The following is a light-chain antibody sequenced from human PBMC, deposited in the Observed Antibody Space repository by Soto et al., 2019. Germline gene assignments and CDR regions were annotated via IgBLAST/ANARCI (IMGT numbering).Light chain of an antibody. Sequence: QLVLTQSPSASAYLGASVKLTCTLSSGHSTYAIAWHQQQPEKGPRYLMNLNSDGSHSKGDGIPDRFSGSSSGAERYLTISSLQSEDEADYYCQTWGTGFRVFGGGTKLTVL. J-gene: IGLJ3*02. CDR1: SGHSTYA. CDR2: LNSDGSH. V-gene: IGLV4-69*01. CDR3: QTWGTGFRV.